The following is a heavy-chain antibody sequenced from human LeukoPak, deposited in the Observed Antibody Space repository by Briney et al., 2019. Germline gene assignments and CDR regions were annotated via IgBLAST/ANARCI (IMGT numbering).Heavy chain of an antibody. CDR1: GGSISSSSYY. CDR2: IYYSGST. CDR3: ARQFHDYKGGDYYYYMDV. V-gene: IGHV4-39*01. D-gene: IGHD4-11*01. Sequence: SETLSLTCTVSGGSISSSSYYWGWIRQPPGKGLEWIGSIYYSGSTYYNPSLKSRVTISVDTSKNQFSLKLSSVTAADTAVYYCARQFHDYKGGDYYYYMDVWGKGTTVTVSS. J-gene: IGHJ6*03.